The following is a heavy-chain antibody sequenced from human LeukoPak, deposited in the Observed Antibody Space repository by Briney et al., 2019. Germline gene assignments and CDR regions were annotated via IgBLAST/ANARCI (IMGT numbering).Heavy chain of an antibody. J-gene: IGHJ6*02. CDR2: IKTDGTIT. CDR3: VRVEIGTYHGMDV. D-gene: IGHD2-2*01. V-gene: IGHV3-74*01. Sequence: PGGSLRLSCAASGFTLSNYWMHWVRQAPGEGLVWVSRIKTDGTITNYADPVKGRFTISRDNAKNTLYLQMNSLRVEDTAVYYCVRVEIGTYHGMDVWGQGTTVTVSS. CDR1: GFTLSNYW.